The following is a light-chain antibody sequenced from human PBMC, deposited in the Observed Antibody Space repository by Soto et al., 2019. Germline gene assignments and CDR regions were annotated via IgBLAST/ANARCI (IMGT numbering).Light chain of an antibody. Sequence: QSVLTQPPSVSGAPGQRVTISCTASSSNIGAGYDVHWYQQLPGTAPKLLIYGNTNRPSGVPDRFSGSKSGTSASLAITGLQAEDGADYYCQSYDSSLSAWVFGGGTKSPS. V-gene: IGLV1-40*01. CDR1: SSNIGAGYD. CDR3: QSYDSSLSAWV. J-gene: IGLJ3*02. CDR2: GNT.